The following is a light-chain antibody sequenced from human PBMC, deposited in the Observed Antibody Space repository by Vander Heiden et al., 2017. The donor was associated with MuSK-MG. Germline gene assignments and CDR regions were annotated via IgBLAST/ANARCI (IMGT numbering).Light chain of an antibody. V-gene: IGKV1-5*03. J-gene: IGKJ5*01. CDR1: QTISYW. Sequence: DIQMTQSPSTLSASVGDSVTITCRASQTISYWLAWYQQKPGKAPKLLIYKASSLESGVPSRFSGSGSGTEFTLTISSLQPDDFATYYCHQYNSYPITFGQGTRLQIK. CDR2: KAS. CDR3: HQYNSYPIT.